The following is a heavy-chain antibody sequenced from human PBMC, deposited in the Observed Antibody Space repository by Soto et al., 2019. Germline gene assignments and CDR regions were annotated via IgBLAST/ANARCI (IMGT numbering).Heavy chain of an antibody. CDR3: ARRGSSSANYY. V-gene: IGHV4-39*01. J-gene: IGHJ4*02. Sequence: PSETLSLTCTVSGGSISSSSYYWGWIRQPPGKGLEWIGSIYYSGSTYYNPSLKSRVTISVDTSKNQFSLKLSSVTAADTAVYYCARRGSSSANYYWGQGTLVTVSS. D-gene: IGHD6-6*01. CDR1: GGSISSSSYY. CDR2: IYYSGST.